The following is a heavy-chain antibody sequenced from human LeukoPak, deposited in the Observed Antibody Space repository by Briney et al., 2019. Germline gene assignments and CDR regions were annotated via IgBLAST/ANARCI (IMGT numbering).Heavy chain of an antibody. J-gene: IGHJ4*02. CDR1: GYTFTSYD. D-gene: IGHD3-22*01. V-gene: IGHV1-8*01. Sequence: GASVKVSCKASGYTFTSYDINWVRQATGQGLEWMGWMNPNSGNTGYAQKFQGRVTMTRNTSISTAYMELSSLRSEDTAVYYCARPYYYDSSGYYSFFDYWGQGTLVTVSS. CDR2: MNPNSGNT. CDR3: ARPYYYDSSGYYSFFDY.